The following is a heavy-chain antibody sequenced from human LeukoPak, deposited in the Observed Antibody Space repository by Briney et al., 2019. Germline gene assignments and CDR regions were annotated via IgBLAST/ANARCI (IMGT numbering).Heavy chain of an antibody. J-gene: IGHJ4*02. D-gene: IGHD3-10*01. V-gene: IGHV3-48*04. CDR2: ISTSGNTI. CDR1: GFTFSSYS. CDR3: AKVPDYYGSGRYH. Sequence: PGGSLRLSCAASGFTFSSYSMNWVRQAPGKGLEWVSYISTSGNTIYYADSVKGRFTISRDNAKNSLYLQMNSLRAEDTAVYYCAKVPDYYGSGRYHWGQGTLVTVSS.